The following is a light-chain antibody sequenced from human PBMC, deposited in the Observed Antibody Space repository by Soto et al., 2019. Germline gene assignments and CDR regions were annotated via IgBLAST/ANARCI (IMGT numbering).Light chain of an antibody. CDR2: DVS. J-gene: IGLJ1*01. Sequence: QSALTQPASVSGSPGQSITISCTVTSSDVGGHNSVSWYRQDPGKAPKLMIYDVSNRPSGVSDRFSGSKSGNTASLTISGLQIEDEADYYCSSFTSSVTYVFGNGTKVTVL. CDR1: SSDVGGHNS. V-gene: IGLV2-14*01. CDR3: SSFTSSVTYV.